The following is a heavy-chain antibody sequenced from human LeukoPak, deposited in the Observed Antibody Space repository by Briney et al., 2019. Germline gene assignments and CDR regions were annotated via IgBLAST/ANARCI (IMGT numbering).Heavy chain of an antibody. Sequence: SETLSLTCTVSGGSISSSSYYWGWIRQPPGKGLEWIGSIYYSGSTYYNPSLKSRVTISVDPSKNQFCLKLSSVTAADPAVYYCARPSSRIAAADDFDYWGQGPLVTVSS. D-gene: IGHD6-13*01. V-gene: IGHV4-39*01. CDR3: ARPSSRIAAADDFDY. CDR2: IYYSGST. CDR1: GGSISSSSYY. J-gene: IGHJ4*02.